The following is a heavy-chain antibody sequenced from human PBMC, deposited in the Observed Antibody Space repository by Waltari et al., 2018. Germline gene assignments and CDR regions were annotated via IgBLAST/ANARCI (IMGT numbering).Heavy chain of an antibody. V-gene: IGHV1-24*01. D-gene: IGHD6-13*01. J-gene: IGHJ4*02. CDR2: FDPEDGET. CDR1: GYTLTELS. Sequence: QVQLVQSGAEVKKPGASVKVSCKVSGYTLTELSSHWVRQAPGKGLEWMGGFDPEDGETIYAHKFQGRVTMTEDTSTDTAYMELSSLRSEDTAVYYCATAIAAAGTPPLFDYWGQGTLVTVSS. CDR3: ATAIAAAGTPPLFDY.